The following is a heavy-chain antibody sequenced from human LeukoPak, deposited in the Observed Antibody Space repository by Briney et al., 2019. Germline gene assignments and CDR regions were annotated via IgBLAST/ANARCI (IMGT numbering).Heavy chain of an antibody. Sequence: GGSLRLSCAASGSTFSSYGMHWVRQAPGKGLEWVAVISYDGSNKYYADSVKGRFTISRDNSKNTLYLQMNSLRAEDTAVYYCAKDLRGTMVRGVIGYWGQGTLVTVSS. CDR2: ISYDGSNK. J-gene: IGHJ4*02. D-gene: IGHD3-10*01. V-gene: IGHV3-30*18. CDR3: AKDLRGTMVRGVIGY. CDR1: GSTFSSYG.